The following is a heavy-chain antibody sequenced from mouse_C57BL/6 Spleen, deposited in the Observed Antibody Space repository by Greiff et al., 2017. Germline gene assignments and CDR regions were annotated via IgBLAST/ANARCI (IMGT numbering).Heavy chain of an antibody. V-gene: IGHV1-81*01. Sequence: VQVVESGAELARPGASVKLSCKASGYTFTSYGISWVKQRTGQGLEWIGEIYPRSGNTYYNEKFKGKATLTADKSSSTAYMELRSLTSEDSAVYFCARTNWDRGNYWGQGTTLTVSS. CDR2: IYPRSGNT. J-gene: IGHJ2*01. D-gene: IGHD4-1*01. CDR1: GYTFTSYG. CDR3: ARTNWDRGNY.